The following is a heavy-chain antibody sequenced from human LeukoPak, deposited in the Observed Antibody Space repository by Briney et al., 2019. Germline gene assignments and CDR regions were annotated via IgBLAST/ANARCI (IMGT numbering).Heavy chain of an antibody. V-gene: IGHV4-39*01. CDR1: GRSIINTSYF. J-gene: IGHJ4*02. Sequence: PSETLSLTCSVSGRSIINTSYFWGWIRQPPGKVLEWIGSLQHSGTTSYNPSLKNRVTMSVDTSRNELFLSLTSVTAADTAIYYCVRLSVLQIVGHPDYWGQGTLVTVSS. CDR3: VRLSVLQIVGHPDY. D-gene: IGHD1-26*01. CDR2: LQHSGTT.